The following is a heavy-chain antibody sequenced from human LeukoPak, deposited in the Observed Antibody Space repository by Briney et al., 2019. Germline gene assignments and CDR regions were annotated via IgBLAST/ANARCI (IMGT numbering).Heavy chain of an antibody. CDR2: IIPIFGTA. Sequence: ASVKVSCKASGGTFSSYAISWVRQAPGQGLEWMGGIIPIFGTANYAQKFQGRVTITADESTSTAYMELSSLGSEDTAVYYCARGGEYSGYFDYWGQGTLVTVSS. V-gene: IGHV1-69*13. CDR3: ARGGEYSGYFDY. J-gene: IGHJ4*02. D-gene: IGHD5-12*01. CDR1: GGTFSSYA.